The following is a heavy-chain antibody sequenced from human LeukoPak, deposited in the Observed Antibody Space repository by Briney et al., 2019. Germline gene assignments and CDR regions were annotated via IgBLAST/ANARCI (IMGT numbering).Heavy chain of an antibody. Sequence: PGGSLRLSCAASGFTFSSYGIHWVRQAPGKGLEWVAVILYDGSNQYYADSVKGRFIISRDNSKNTVDLQMNSLRGEDTAVYYCAKVRSPLYYYYAMDVWGQGTTVTVSS. CDR2: ILYDGSNQ. CDR3: AKVRSPLYYYYAMDV. CDR1: GFTFSSYG. V-gene: IGHV3-30*18. J-gene: IGHJ6*02.